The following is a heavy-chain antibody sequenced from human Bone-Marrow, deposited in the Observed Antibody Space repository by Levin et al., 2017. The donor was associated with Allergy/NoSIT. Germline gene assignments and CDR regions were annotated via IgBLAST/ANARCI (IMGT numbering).Heavy chain of an antibody. V-gene: IGHV3-23*01. CDR3: ALRMYSTGYYYFDL. Sequence: GESLKISCAASGFTISSRAMTWVRQAPGKGLEWVSGISAGTYYADSVKGRFTISRDNSRNTLYLQMHSLRVEDTALYYCALRMYSTGYYYFDLWGRGTLVTVSS. D-gene: IGHD5-18*01. CDR2: ISAGT. J-gene: IGHJ4*02. CDR1: GFTISSRA.